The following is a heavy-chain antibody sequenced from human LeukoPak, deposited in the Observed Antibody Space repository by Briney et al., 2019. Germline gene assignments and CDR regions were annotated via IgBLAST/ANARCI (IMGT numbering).Heavy chain of an antibody. D-gene: IGHD6-13*01. J-gene: IGHJ4*02. V-gene: IGHV4-31*03. CDR2: IYYSGNT. Sequence: SQTLSLTCTVSGGSVGSGGFFWRWIRQHPGKGLEWIGYIYYSGNTYYNPSLKSRVSISLDTSGNRFSLKVNSVTAADTAVYYCATGGISWYDGRDRYFDYWGQGTLVTVAS. CDR3: ATGGISWYDGRDRYFDY. CDR1: GGSVGSGGFF.